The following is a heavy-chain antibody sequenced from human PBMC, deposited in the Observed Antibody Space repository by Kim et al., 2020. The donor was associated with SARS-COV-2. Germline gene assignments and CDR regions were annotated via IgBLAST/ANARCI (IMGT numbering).Heavy chain of an antibody. Sequence: TNDNPAPKMRVTISVDTSKNQFSLKLSSVTGADTAVYYCAGAYSNYCFDPWGQGTLVTVSS. J-gene: IGHJ5*02. CDR3: AGAYSNYCFDP. CDR2: T. V-gene: IGHV4-59*01. D-gene: IGHD4-4*01.